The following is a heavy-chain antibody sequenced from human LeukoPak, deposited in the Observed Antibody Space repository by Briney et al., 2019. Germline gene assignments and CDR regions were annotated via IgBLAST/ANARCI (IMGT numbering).Heavy chain of an antibody. D-gene: IGHD1-1*01. CDR1: GYSFTSYW. Sequence: GESLKISCKGSGYSFTSYWIGWVRQMPGKGLEWMGIIYPGDSDTRYIPSFQGQVTLSADKSISTAYLQWSSLKAPDAAMYYCARLGGPVREYWYFDLWGRGTLVTVSS. CDR3: ARLGGPVREYWYFDL. V-gene: IGHV5-51*01. J-gene: IGHJ2*01. CDR2: IYPGDSDT.